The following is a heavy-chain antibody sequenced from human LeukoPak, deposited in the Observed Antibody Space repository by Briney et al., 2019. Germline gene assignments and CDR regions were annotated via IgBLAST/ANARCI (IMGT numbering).Heavy chain of an antibody. D-gene: IGHD3-3*01. CDR1: VYTLTELS. V-gene: IGHV1-24*01. CDR2: FDPEDGET. CDR3: ATPSKRVRFFTYDFWSGYRRDASDI. J-gene: IGHJ3*02. Sequence: ASVKVSCKVSVYTLTELSMQWVRQAPGKGLEWMGGFDPEDGETIYAKKFQGRVTMTEDTSTDTAYMELSSLRSEDTAVYYCATPSKRVRFFTYDFWSGYRRDASDIWGQGTMVTVSS.